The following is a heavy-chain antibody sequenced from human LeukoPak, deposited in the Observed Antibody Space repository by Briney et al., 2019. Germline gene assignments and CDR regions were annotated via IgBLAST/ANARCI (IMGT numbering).Heavy chain of an antibody. CDR1: GFTFSSYG. CDR2: IYYSGST. CDR3: VGEKNYWGTPY. J-gene: IGHJ4*02. D-gene: IGHD1-7*01. V-gene: IGHV4-59*08. Sequence: GSLRLSCAASGFTFSSYGMNWVRQAPGKGLEYIGYIYYSGSTNYNPSLKSRVTMSVDTSKNQFSLKLNSVTAADTAVYYCVGEKNYWGTPYWGQGTLVTVSS.